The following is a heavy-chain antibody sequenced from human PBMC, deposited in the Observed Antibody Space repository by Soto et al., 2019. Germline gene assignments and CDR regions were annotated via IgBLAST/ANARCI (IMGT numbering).Heavy chain of an antibody. CDR1: GYTFTSYD. CDR3: AGGSDSSSDFDY. Sequence: QVQLVQSGAEVKKPGASVKVSCKASGYTFTSYDINWVRQATGQGLEWMGCMNPNSGNTGYAQKLQGRVTMTTNTSISTAYMELSSLRSEDTAVYYCAGGSDSSSDFDYWGQGTLVTVSS. V-gene: IGHV1-8*01. D-gene: IGHD6-6*01. CDR2: MNPNSGNT. J-gene: IGHJ4*02.